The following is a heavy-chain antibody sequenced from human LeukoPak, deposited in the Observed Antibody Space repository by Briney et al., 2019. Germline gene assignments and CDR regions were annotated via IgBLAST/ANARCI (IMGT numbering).Heavy chain of an antibody. CDR3: AKGLLGFDY. Sequence: GGSLRLSCAVSGFTVSSYFISWVRQAPGKGLEWVSSIYSGGNTYYADSVKGRFTISRDNSKNTLYLQMNSLRAEDTAVYYCAKGLLGFDYWGQGTLVTVSS. V-gene: IGHV3-66*01. J-gene: IGHJ4*02. CDR2: IYSGGNT. CDR1: GFTVSSYF.